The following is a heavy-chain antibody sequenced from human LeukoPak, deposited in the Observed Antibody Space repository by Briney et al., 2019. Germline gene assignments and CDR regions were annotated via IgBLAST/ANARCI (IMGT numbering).Heavy chain of an antibody. D-gene: IGHD6-19*01. Sequence: ASVKVSCKASGYTFTSYDINWVRQATGQGLEWMGWMNPNSGNTGYAQKFQGRVTMTRNTSISTAYMELSSLRSEDTAVYYCARDIVDSSGWYLFGTTYYFDYWGQGTLVTVSS. CDR1: GYTFTSYD. CDR3: ARDIVDSSGWYLFGTTYYFDY. J-gene: IGHJ4*02. V-gene: IGHV1-8*01. CDR2: MNPNSGNT.